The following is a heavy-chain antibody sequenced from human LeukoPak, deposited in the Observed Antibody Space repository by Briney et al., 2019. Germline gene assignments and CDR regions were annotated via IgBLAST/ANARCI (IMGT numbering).Heavy chain of an antibody. D-gene: IGHD3-3*01. CDR1: GYSFTSYW. CDR2: IYPGDSDT. Sequence: GESLKISCKGSGYSFTSYWIGWVRQMPGKGLEWMGIIYPGDSDTGYSPSFQGQVPKSAQKSISTAYRPWSSLKASDTAMYYCARQDNKFLVGFSDTWSQGTLVTVS. CDR3: ARQDNKFLVGFSDT. V-gene: IGHV5-51*01. J-gene: IGHJ5*02.